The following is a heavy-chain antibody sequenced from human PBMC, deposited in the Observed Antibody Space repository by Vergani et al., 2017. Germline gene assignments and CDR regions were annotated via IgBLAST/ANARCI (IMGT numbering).Heavy chain of an antibody. J-gene: IGHJ4*01. CDR3: ARGLSRDEYNVLHY. Sequence: QVQLEQSGSELREPGASVKVSCKASGYIFYGHLLNWLRQATGQGLEWLGWIDTANGRPTYAQGFRGRFVFSVDTSVDSAYLEISSLKADDTAVYYCARGLSRDEYNVLHYWGQGSLVTVSS. CDR2: IDTANGRP. D-gene: IGHD5-24*01. V-gene: IGHV7-4-1*02. CDR1: GYIFYGHL.